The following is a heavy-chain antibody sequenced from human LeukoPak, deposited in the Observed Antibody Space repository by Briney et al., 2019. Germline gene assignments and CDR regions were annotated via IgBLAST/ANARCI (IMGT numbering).Heavy chain of an antibody. CDR3: AKVRVGTAHFDY. D-gene: IGHD2-15*01. J-gene: IGHJ4*02. V-gene: IGHV3-30*02. Sequence: GGSLRLSCAASGFTFTSYGMHWVRQAPGKGLEWVAFIRYDGNNKDYADSVKGRFTISRDNSKNTLYLQMNSLRPEDTAVYYCAKVRVGTAHFDYWGQGTLVTVSS. CDR2: IRYDGNNK. CDR1: GFTFTSYG.